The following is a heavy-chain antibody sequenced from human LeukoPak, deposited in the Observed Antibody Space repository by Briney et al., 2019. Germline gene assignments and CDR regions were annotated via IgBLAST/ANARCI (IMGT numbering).Heavy chain of an antibody. Sequence: ASVKVSCKASGYTFTGYYMHWVRQAPGQGLEWMGWINPNSGGTNYAQKFQGRVTMTRDTSISTAYMELSRLRSDDTAVYYCARVVIRGYCSSTSCPELDYWGQGTLVTVSS. J-gene: IGHJ4*02. D-gene: IGHD2-2*01. CDR2: INPNSGGT. V-gene: IGHV1-2*02. CDR3: ARVVIRGYCSSTSCPELDY. CDR1: GYTFTGYY.